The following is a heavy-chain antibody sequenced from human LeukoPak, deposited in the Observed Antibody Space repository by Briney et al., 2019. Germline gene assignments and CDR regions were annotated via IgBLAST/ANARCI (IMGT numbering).Heavy chain of an antibody. CDR3: ARDGVLSGYDLDYFDY. D-gene: IGHD5-12*01. CDR2: INHSGST. CDR1: GGSFSGYY. V-gene: IGHV4-34*01. Sequence: SETLSLTCAVYGGSFSGYYWSWIRQPPGKGLEWIGEINHSGSTNYNPSLKSRVTTSVDTSKNQFSLKLSSVTAADTAVYYCARDGVLSGYDLDYFDYWGQGTLVTVSS. J-gene: IGHJ4*02.